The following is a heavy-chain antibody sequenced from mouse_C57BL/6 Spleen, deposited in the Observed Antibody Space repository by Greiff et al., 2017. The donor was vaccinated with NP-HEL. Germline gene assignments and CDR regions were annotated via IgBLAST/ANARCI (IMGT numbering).Heavy chain of an antibody. CDR2: INPGNGGT. V-gene: IGHV1-53*01. CDR1: GYTFTSYW. CDR3: ARDNYLYVRDN. Sequence: QVQLQQPGTELVKPGASVKLSCTASGYTFTSYWMHWVKQRPGQGLEWIGNINPGNGGTNYTEKFKGKATLTVDKSSNTAYMQLSSLTSEDTAVYYCARDNYLYVRDNWGQGTPVTVSP. J-gene: IGHJ4*01.